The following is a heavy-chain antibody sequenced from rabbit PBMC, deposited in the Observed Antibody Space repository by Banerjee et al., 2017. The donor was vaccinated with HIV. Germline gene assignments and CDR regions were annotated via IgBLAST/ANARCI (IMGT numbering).Heavy chain of an antibody. CDR1: GIDFSSYYY. V-gene: IGHV1S40*01. D-gene: IGHD4-1*01. CDR2: IYAGGSDNT. J-gene: IGHJ6*01. CDR3: ARDLAGVIGWNFGL. Sequence: QQLEESGGGLVKPGGTLTLTCKASGIDFSSYYYMSWVRQAPGKGLEWIGWIYAGGSDNTYYASWAKGRFTISKTSSTTVTLQMTSLTAADTATYFCARDLAGVIGWNFGLWGPGTLVTVS.